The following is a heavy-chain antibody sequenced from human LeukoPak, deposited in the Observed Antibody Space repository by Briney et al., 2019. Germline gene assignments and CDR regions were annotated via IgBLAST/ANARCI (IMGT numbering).Heavy chain of an antibody. Sequence: GSLKLSCSASGIPFNSHSINWVRPASGKGLGWVSSISGSSSYIYYADSVKGRFTISRDNAKNSLYLQMNSLRAEDTAVYYCARTSYSSSWYSDWGQGTLVTVSS. D-gene: IGHD6-13*01. J-gene: IGHJ4*02. V-gene: IGHV3-21*01. CDR3: ARTSYSSSWYSD. CDR2: ISGSSSYI. CDR1: GIPFNSHS.